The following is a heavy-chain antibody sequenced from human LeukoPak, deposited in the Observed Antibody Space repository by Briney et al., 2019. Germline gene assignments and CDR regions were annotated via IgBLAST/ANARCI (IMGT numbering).Heavy chain of an antibody. V-gene: IGHV3-7*01. Sequence: GGSLRLSCAASGFTFSSYWMSWVRQAPGKGLEWVANIKQDGSEKYYVDSVKGRFTTSRDNAKNSLYLQMNSLRAEDTAVYYCARDGPVVVAATPAYWGQGTLVTVSS. CDR2: IKQDGSEK. CDR3: ARDGPVVVAATPAY. CDR1: GFTFSSYW. J-gene: IGHJ4*02. D-gene: IGHD2-15*01.